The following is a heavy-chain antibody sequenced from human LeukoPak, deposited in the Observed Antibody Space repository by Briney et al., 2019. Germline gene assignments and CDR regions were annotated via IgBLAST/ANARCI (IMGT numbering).Heavy chain of an antibody. CDR3: AREGYQYCTTTDCALYGMDV. D-gene: IGHD2-8*01. J-gene: IGHJ6*02. Sequence: GGSLRLSCAASGFTFSSYAMSWVRQAPGKGLEWVSAISGSGGSTYYAGSVKGRFTISRDNSKNTLYLQMNSLRAEDTAVYYCAREGYQYCTTTDCALYGMDVWGQGTTVTVSS. CDR1: GFTFSSYA. V-gene: IGHV3-23*01. CDR2: ISGSGGST.